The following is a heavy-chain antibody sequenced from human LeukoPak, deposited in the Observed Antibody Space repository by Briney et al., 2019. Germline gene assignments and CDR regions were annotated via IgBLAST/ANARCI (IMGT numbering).Heavy chain of an antibody. J-gene: IGHJ4*02. D-gene: IGHD1-26*01. CDR2: IIPILGTA. CDR3: ARELRSYYGNPRYLHY. V-gene: IGHV1-69*13. CDR1: GGTFSSYA. Sequence: SVTVSCQASGGTFSSYAISWVRQAPGQGLEGMGGIIPILGTANYAQQLQGRVTITADQSTSTAYMELSSLRAEHSAVYYYARELRSYYGNPRYLHYWAQGPLLTVSS.